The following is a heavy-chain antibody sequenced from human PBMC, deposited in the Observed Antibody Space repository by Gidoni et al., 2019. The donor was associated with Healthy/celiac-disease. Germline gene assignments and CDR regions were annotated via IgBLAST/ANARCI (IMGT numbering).Heavy chain of an antibody. D-gene: IGHD4-17*01. Sequence: QVQLQESGPGLVKPSETLSLTCTVSGGSISSYYWSWIRQPPGKGLEWIGYIYYSGSTNYNPSLKSRVTISVDTSKNQFSLKLSSVTAADTAVYYCARGVRHGDYVGGPDYYYGMDVWGQGTTVTVSS. CDR2: IYYSGST. V-gene: IGHV4-59*01. J-gene: IGHJ6*02. CDR1: GGSISSYY. CDR3: ARGVRHGDYVGGPDYYYGMDV.